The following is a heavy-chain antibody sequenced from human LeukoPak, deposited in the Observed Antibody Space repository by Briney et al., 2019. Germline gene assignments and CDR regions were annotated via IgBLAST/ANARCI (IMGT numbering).Heavy chain of an antibody. J-gene: IGHJ6*03. Sequence: GGSLRLSCAASGFTFSDYYMSWIRQAPGKGLEWVSYISSSGSTIYYADSVKGRFTISRDNAKNSLYLQMNSLRAEDTAVYYCASQPSYYDFWSGFSPDYYYMDVWGKGTTVTVSS. CDR2: ISSSGSTI. CDR3: ASQPSYYDFWSGFSPDYYYMDV. CDR1: GFTFSDYY. V-gene: IGHV3-11*04. D-gene: IGHD3-3*01.